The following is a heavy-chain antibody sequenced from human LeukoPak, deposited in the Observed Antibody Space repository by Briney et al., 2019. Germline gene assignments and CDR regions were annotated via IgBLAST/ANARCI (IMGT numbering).Heavy chain of an antibody. V-gene: IGHV4-61*02. CDR3: ARDRGKYYYDSSGYYPFDY. CDR2: IYTSGST. Sequence: SETLSLTCTVSGGSISSGSYYWSWIRQPAGKGLEWIGRIYTSGSTNYNPSLKSRVAISVDTSKTQFSLKLSSVTAADTAVYYCARDRGKYYYDSSGYYPFDYWGQGTLVTVSS. D-gene: IGHD3-22*01. CDR1: GGSISSGSYY. J-gene: IGHJ4*02.